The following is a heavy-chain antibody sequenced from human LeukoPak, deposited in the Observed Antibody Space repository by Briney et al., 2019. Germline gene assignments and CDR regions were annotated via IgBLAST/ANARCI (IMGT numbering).Heavy chain of an antibody. D-gene: IGHD3-22*01. Sequence: ASVKVSCKASGGTFSNYAISWVRQAPGQGLEWMGGIIPIFGTAIYAQKFQGRVTMTEDTSTDTAYVELSSLRSEDTAVYYCATDAAYDSSGYGRALNYWGQGTLVTVSS. CDR2: IIPIFGTA. CDR1: GGTFSNYA. V-gene: IGHV1-69*06. CDR3: ATDAAYDSSGYGRALNY. J-gene: IGHJ4*02.